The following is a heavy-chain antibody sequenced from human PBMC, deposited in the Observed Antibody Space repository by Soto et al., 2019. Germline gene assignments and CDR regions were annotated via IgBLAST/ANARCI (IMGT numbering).Heavy chain of an antibody. CDR2: ISAYNGNT. CDR3: ARGQFVRRTSALGY. Sequence: QVQLVQSGAEVKKPGASVKVSCKASDDTFTNYPISWVRQAPGQGLEWMGWISAYNGNTDYAQKVQGRITLTTDTSTSTAFMELRSPTSDATAVYYCARGQFVRRTSALGYWGPGTLVTVSS. J-gene: IGHJ4*02. CDR1: DDTFTNYP. D-gene: IGHD2-8*01. V-gene: IGHV1-18*04.